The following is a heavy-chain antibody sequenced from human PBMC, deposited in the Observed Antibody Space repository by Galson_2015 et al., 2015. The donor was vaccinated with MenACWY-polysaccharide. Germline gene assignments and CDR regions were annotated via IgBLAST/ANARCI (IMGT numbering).Heavy chain of an antibody. J-gene: IGHJ4*02. Sequence: SLRLSCAASGFSFRRHAMHWVRQTPGKGLEWEAVISYDGSNKYYADSVKGRFTISRDNSKNTLSVQMNSLRPEDTAVYYCARQLDYSSSSGLWYFDFWGQGTLVTVSS. V-gene: IGHV3-30-3*01. CDR1: GFSFRRHA. D-gene: IGHD6-6*01. CDR3: ARQLDYSSSSGLWYFDF. CDR2: ISYDGSNK.